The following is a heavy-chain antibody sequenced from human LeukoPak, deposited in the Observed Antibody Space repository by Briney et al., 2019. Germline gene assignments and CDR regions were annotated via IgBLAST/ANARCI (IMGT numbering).Heavy chain of an antibody. J-gene: IGHJ4*02. CDR2: ISGSGGST. D-gene: IGHD5-24*01. Sequence: GGSLRLSCAASGFTFSSYAMSWVRQAPGKGLEWVSAISGSGGSTYFADSVKGRFTISRDNSMNTVFLQMNSLRAEDTAVYYCAKFTGRGSYNPLDYWGQGTLVTVSS. V-gene: IGHV3-23*01. CDR1: GFTFSSYA. CDR3: AKFTGRGSYNPLDY.